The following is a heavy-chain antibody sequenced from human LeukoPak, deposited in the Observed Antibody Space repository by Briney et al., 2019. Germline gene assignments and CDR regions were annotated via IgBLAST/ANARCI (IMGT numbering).Heavy chain of an antibody. V-gene: IGHV4-34*01. CDR2: INHSGST. D-gene: IGHD4-11*01. CDR1: GGSFSGYY. J-gene: IGHJ4*02. CDR3: ARALGDNSAH. Sequence: SSETLSLTCAVYGGSFSGYYWSWIRQPPGKGLEWIGEINHSGSTNYNPSLKSRVTISVDTSKNQFSLKLSSVTAADTAVYYCARALGDNSAHWGQGTLVTVSS.